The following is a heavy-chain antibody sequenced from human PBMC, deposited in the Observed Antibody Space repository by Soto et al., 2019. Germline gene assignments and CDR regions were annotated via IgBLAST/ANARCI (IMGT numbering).Heavy chain of an antibody. CDR1: GYNLSTDT. Sequence: QVHLLQSVGEVKKPGASVIFSCKTSGYNLSTDTINWVRQAPGHGLEWIGWISAKDGNTDYPRKFQGRVTVTMDTSTTTSYMEVRNLRSDDTAVYYCASGYFDHFFDFWGQGTLVTVSS. CDR3: ASGYFDHFFDF. CDR2: ISAKDGNT. J-gene: IGHJ4*02. V-gene: IGHV1-18*04. D-gene: IGHD3-22*01.